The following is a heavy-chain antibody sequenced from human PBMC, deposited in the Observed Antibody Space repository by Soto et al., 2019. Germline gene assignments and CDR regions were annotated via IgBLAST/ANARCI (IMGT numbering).Heavy chain of an antibody. CDR1: GGTFSSYA. Sequence: QVQLVQSGAELKKPGSSVKVSCKASGGTFSSYAISWVRQAPGQGLEWMGGIIPIFGTANYAQKFQGRVTITADESTSTAYMELTSLRSDDTAVYYCARGEQLNNVVLVAAIPSYYYYGMDVWGQGTTVTVSS. CDR2: IIPIFGTA. D-gene: IGHD2-15*01. V-gene: IGHV1-69*01. J-gene: IGHJ6*02. CDR3: ARGEQLNNVVLVAAIPSYYYYGMDV.